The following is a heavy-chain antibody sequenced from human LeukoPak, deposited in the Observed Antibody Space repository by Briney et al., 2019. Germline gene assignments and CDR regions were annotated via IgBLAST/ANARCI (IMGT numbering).Heavy chain of an antibody. CDR1: GVSISAYY. D-gene: IGHD1-26*01. CDR3: ASRPLGATKGRIDY. Sequence: PSETLPLTCTVSGVSISAYYWSWIRQPAGKGLEWIGRIYPGESIYASENTNYNPSLKSRVSMSGDTSKNQVSLKLRSVTAADTAVYYCASRPLGATKGRIDYWGQGTLVTVSS. V-gene: IGHV4-4*07. J-gene: IGHJ4*02. CDR2: IYPGESIYASENT.